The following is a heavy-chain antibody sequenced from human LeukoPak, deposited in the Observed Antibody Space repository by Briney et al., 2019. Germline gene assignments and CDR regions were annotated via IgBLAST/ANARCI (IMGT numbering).Heavy chain of an antibody. J-gene: IGHJ4*02. D-gene: IGHD3-10*01. CDR1: GFTFSSYG. Sequence: GGTLRLSCAASGFTFSSYGMSWVRQAPGKGLEWVSAISGSGGSTYYADSVKGRFTISRDNSKNTLYLQMNSLRAEDTAVYYCAKVRLGGSGSLDYWGQGTLVTVSS. CDR2: ISGSGGST. V-gene: IGHV3-23*01. CDR3: AKVRLGGSGSLDY.